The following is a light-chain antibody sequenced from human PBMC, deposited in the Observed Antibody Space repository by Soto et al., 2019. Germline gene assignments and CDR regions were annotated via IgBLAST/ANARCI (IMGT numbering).Light chain of an antibody. CDR2: DAS. Sequence: DIQMTQSPSTLSASVGDRVTITCRASQSISSLLAWYQQKRGKAPRLLIYDASSLESGVPSRVSGSGSGTEFTLTISSLQPEDFATYYCQQYSSFSYTFGQGTRLEIK. J-gene: IGKJ2*01. V-gene: IGKV1-5*01. CDR3: QQYSSFSYT. CDR1: QSISSL.